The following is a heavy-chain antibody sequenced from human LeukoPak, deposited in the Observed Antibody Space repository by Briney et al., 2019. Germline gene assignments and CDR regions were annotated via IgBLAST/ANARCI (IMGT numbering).Heavy chain of an antibody. CDR2: INYTGNT. V-gene: IGHV4-59*01. Sequence: SETLSLTCTVSGGSISGDYWSWIRQPPGKGLEWIAYINYTGNTNYNPSLKSRVTISVDTSKNQFSLRLTSVIAADTAVYYCARDRGSGGGFDYWGQGTLVTVSS. D-gene: IGHD3-16*01. J-gene: IGHJ4*02. CDR1: GGSISGDY. CDR3: ARDRGSGGGFDY.